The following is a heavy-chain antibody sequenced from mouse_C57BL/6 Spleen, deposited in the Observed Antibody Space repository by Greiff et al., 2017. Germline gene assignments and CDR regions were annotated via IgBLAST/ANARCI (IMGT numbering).Heavy chain of an antibody. CDR2: IYPRSGNT. D-gene: IGHD2-3*01. CDR1: GYTFTSYG. V-gene: IGHV1-81*01. Sequence: QVTLKVSGAELARPGASVKLSCKASGYTFTSYGISWVKQRTGQGLEWIGEIYPRSGNTYYNEKFKGKATLTADKSSSTAYMELRSLTSEDSAVYFCARGGDGYYEFAYWGQGTLVTVSA. CDR3: ARGGDGYYEFAY. J-gene: IGHJ3*01.